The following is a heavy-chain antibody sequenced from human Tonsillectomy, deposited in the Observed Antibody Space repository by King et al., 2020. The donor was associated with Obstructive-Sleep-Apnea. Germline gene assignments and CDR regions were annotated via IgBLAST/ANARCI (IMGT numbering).Heavy chain of an antibody. Sequence: VQLVESGGGLVQPGGSLRLSCAASEFTFSIYGMYWVRQAPGKGRVWVSRINSDGSSISYADSVRGRFTFSRDNAKNTLYLQRNSLRPEDTAVYYCTRPNAYYDSSGNYYYYGMDVWGQGTTVTVSS. CDR2: INSDGSSI. CDR3: TRPNAYYDSSGNYYYYGMDV. D-gene: IGHD3-22*01. V-gene: IGHV3-74*01. J-gene: IGHJ6*02. CDR1: EFTFSIYG.